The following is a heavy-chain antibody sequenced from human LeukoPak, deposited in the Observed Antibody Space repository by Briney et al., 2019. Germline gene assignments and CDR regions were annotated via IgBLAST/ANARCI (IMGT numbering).Heavy chain of an antibody. J-gene: IGHJ4*02. V-gene: IGHV4-39*07. CDR3: ARGGGEQQLAIDY. CDR2: IYYSGST. CDR1: GGSISSSSYY. Sequence: PSETLSLTCTVSGGSISSSSYYWGWIRQPPGKGLEWIGSIYYSGSTYYNPSLKSRVTISVDTSKNQFSLKLSSVTAADTAVYFCARGGGEQQLAIDYWGQGTLVTVSS. D-gene: IGHD6-13*01.